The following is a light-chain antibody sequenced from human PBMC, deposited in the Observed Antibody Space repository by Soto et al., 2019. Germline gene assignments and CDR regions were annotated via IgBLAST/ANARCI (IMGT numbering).Light chain of an antibody. V-gene: IGKV3-11*01. J-gene: IGKJ5*01. CDR2: DAS. CDR3: QQRRSWPPTIT. CDR1: QSVSTY. Sequence: EIVLTQSSATLSLSPGERATLSCSASQSVSTYLAWYQQRPGQAPRLLIYDASYRATDIPPRFSGSGSGTDFTLTISSLEPEDFAVYYCQQRRSWPPTITFGQGTRLEIK.